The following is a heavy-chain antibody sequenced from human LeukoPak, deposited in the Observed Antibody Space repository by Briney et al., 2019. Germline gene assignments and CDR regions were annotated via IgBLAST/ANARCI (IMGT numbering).Heavy chain of an antibody. Sequence: PGGSLRLSCAASGFTFSSYAMHWVRQAPGKGLEWVAVISYDGSNKYYADSVKGRFTISRDNSKNTLYLQMNSLRAEDTAVYYCARARAPEYSSSWYQPINFNWFDPWGQGTLVTVSS. V-gene: IGHV3-30*04. CDR3: ARARAPEYSSSWYQPINFNWFDP. CDR2: ISYDGSNK. J-gene: IGHJ5*02. D-gene: IGHD6-13*01. CDR1: GFTFSSYA.